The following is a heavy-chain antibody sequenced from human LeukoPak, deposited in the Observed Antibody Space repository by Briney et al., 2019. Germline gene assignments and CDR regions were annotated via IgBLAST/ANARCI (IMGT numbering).Heavy chain of an antibody. CDR1: GGSFSGYY. D-gene: IGHD6-6*01. CDR3: ARVKVNGDSSIAARLPYYYYYYMDV. Sequence: PSETLSLTCAVYGGSFSGYYWSWIRQPPGKGLEWIGEINHSGSTNYDPSLKSRVTISVDTSKNQFSLKLSSVTAADTAVYYCARVKVNGDSSIAARLPYYYYYYMDVWGKGTTVTVSS. V-gene: IGHV4-34*01. J-gene: IGHJ6*03. CDR2: INHSGST.